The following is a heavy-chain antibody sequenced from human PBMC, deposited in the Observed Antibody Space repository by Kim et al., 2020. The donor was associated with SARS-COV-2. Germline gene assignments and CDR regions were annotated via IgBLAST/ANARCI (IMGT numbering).Heavy chain of an antibody. CDR2: ISSSSGNI. CDR3: ARDFWLVTRPDDF. V-gene: IGHV3-48*02. D-gene: IGHD6-19*01. CDR1: GFIFSDNH. J-gene: IGHJ4*02. Sequence: GGSLRLSCAASGFIFSDNHMNWVRQTPGKGLEWVSYISSSSGNIQYSDSVKGRFTTSRDNAKNSLYLQMNSLRDEDTAVYYCARDFWLVTRPDDFWGQGALVTVSS.